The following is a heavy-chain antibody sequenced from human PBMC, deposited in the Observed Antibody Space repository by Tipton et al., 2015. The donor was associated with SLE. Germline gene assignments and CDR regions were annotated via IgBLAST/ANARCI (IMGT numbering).Heavy chain of an antibody. J-gene: IGHJ6*02. V-gene: IGHV4-59*08. CDR2: ISSGGGT. Sequence: TLSLTCSVSGGSISSNYWIWIRQPPGKGLEWIGYISSGGGTNYNPSLKSRVTMSVDTAKNQFSLKLTSVTAADTAVYYCARGLLTWRGAIFGVAVWGQGTTANVSS. CDR3: ARGLLTWRGAIFGVAV. CDR1: GGSISSNY. D-gene: IGHD2-21*01.